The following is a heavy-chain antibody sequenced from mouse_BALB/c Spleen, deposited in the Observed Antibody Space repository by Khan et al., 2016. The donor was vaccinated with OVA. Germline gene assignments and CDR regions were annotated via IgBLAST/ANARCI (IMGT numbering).Heavy chain of an antibody. CDR2: INSNGGTS. CDR3: GLVYYRYDDCYWFFDV. Sequence: EVELVESGGGLVQPGGSLKLSCAASGFTFSDYGMSWVRQTTDRRLALVATINSNGGTSYYPDSVKGRFTMSRDNAKNTLHLQMSSLKYEDTAMXYSGLVYYRYDDCYWFFDVWGPGTTVTVSS. J-gene: IGHJ1*01. D-gene: IGHD2-14*01. V-gene: IGHV5-6-3*01. CDR1: GFTFSDYG.